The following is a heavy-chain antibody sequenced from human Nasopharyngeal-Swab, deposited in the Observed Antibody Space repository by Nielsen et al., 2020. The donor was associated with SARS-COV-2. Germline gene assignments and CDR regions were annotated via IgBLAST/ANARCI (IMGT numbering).Heavy chain of an antibody. CDR1: GSTLNELS. D-gene: IGHD6-6*01. CDR3: VTRPPYGTSLKYYYYMDV. J-gene: IGHJ6*03. Sequence: ASVTVSYKVSGSTLNELSMQGVRQAPGKGLEGMGGFDPEEKETIYAQKFQGRVTMTEDTSTDTAYMELSSLSSEDTAVYYCVTRPPYGTSLKYYYYMDVWGKGTTVTVSS. V-gene: IGHV1-24*01. CDR2: FDPEEKET.